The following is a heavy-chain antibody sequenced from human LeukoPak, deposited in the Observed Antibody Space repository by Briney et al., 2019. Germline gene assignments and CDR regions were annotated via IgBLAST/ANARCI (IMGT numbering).Heavy chain of an antibody. V-gene: IGHV4-38-2*02. Sequence: SETLSLTCTVSGYSISSGYYWGWIRQPPGKGLEWIVVYHVGTTDYNPSLKSRVTISVDTSKNQFSLKLSSVTAADTAVYYCARHRSSGSFDYWGQGTLVTVSS. J-gene: IGHJ4*02. CDR3: ARHRSSGSFDY. D-gene: IGHD5-12*01. CDR2: VYHVGTT. CDR1: GYSISSGYY.